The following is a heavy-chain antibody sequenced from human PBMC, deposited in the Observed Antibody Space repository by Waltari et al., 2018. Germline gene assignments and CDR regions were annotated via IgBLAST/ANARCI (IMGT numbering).Heavy chain of an antibody. V-gene: IGHV3-11*01. Sequence: QEQLVESGGGLVKPGGSLRLSCTASGFIFSDYYMSWIRQAPGKGLESISYMRSSGTTKSYAEAVRGRFTVSRDNAKNSLDLQMNTLRADDTAVYYCARDFVGLDVWGQGTTVTVSS. CDR2: MRSSGTTK. J-gene: IGHJ6*02. CDR3: ARDFVGLDV. CDR1: GFIFSDYY.